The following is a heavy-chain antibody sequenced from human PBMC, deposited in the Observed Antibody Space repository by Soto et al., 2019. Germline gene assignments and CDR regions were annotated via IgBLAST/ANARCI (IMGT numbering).Heavy chain of an antibody. CDR3: ARGHGDYSAP. CDR2: IYYSGST. Sequence: SETLSLTCTVSGGSISSGGYYWSWIRQHPGKGLEWIGYIYYSGSTYYNPSLKSRVTISVDTSKNQFSLKLSSVTAADTAVYYCARGHGDYSAPWGQGTLVTVSS. D-gene: IGHD4-17*01. J-gene: IGHJ5*02. V-gene: IGHV4-31*03. CDR1: GGSISSGGYY.